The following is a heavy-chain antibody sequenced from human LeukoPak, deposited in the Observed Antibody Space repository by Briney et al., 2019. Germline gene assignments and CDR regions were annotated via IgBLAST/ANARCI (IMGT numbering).Heavy chain of an antibody. Sequence: GESLKISRKGSGYSFTSYWIGWVRQMPGKGLEWMGIIYPGDSDTRYSPSFQGQVTISADKSISTAYLQWSSLKASDTAMYYCARHAAAYCSGGSCLTYYGMDVWGQGTTVTVSS. V-gene: IGHV5-51*01. J-gene: IGHJ6*02. CDR2: IYPGDSDT. CDR1: GYSFTSYW. CDR3: ARHAAAYCSGGSCLTYYGMDV. D-gene: IGHD2-15*01.